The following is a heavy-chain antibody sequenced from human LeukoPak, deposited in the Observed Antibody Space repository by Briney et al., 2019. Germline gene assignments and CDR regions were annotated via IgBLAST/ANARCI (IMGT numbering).Heavy chain of an antibody. Sequence: SLTLSLTCTVSGGSTSSGSYYWSWIRQPAGKGLEWIGYIYYSGSTNYNPSLKSRVTISVDTSKNQFSLKLSSVTAADTAVYYCARSAAIIPDYWGQGTLVTVSS. V-gene: IGHV4-61*10. D-gene: IGHD2-2*02. CDR2: IYYSGST. CDR3: ARSAAIIPDY. CDR1: GGSTSSGSYY. J-gene: IGHJ4*02.